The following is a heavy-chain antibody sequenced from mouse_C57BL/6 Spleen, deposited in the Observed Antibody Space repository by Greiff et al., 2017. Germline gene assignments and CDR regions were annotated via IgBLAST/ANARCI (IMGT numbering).Heavy chain of an antibody. D-gene: IGHD2-14*01. CDR2: ISYSGST. V-gene: IGHV3-1*01. CDR3: ARQGTGDYIGY. Sequence: EVKLVESGPGMVKPSQSLSLTCTVTGYSITSGYDWHWNRHFPGNKLRWMGYISYSGSTNYNPSLKSRIYITNDTSKNHFFLKLNSVTTEETSTYYCARQGTGDYIGYRGQGTTLTASS. J-gene: IGHJ2*01. CDR1: GYSITSGYD.